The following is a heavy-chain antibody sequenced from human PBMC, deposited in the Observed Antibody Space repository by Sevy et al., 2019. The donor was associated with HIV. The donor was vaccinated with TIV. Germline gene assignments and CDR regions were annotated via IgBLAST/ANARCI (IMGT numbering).Heavy chain of an antibody. CDR3: ANSWGRYDGSSWIYYYYDMDV. V-gene: IGHV3-30*18. D-gene: IGHD6-13*01. Sequence: GGSLRLSCAASGFIFSNYGMHWVRQAPGKGLEWVAVISSDGSDRDYADSVKGRFTISRDNSKDTLDLQMNSLRADDPVGYYCANSWGRYDGSSWIYYYYDMDVWAKGPRSPSP. CDR2: ISSDGSDR. J-gene: IGHJ6*02. CDR1: GFIFSNYG.